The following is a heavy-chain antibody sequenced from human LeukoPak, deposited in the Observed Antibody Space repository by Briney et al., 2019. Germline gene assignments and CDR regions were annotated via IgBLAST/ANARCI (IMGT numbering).Heavy chain of an antibody. CDR3: ARDRAVSWLDS. V-gene: IGHV3-33*05. J-gene: IGHJ5*01. Sequence: PGRSLRLSCAASGLIFSSHGFHWVRQPPGKGLEWVTFISLEGTKKSYADSVKGRFTFSRDDSKNTLYLEMNSLRAEDTAVYYCARDRAVSWLDSWGLGTLVTVSA. CDR1: GLIFSSHG. D-gene: IGHD3-10*01. CDR2: ISLEGTKK.